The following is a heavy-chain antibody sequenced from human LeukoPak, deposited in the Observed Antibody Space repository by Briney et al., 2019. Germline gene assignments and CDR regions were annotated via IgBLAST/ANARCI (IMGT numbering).Heavy chain of an antibody. CDR1: GFTFDDYG. D-gene: IGHD3-10*01. J-gene: IGHJ4*02. Sequence: PGGSLRLSCAASGFTFDDYGMSWVRQAPGKGLEWVSTIYSGGSTYYADSVEGRFTISRDKSKKTLYLQMNSLRAEDTAVYYCARVEISMGYFDYWGQGTLVTVSS. CDR3: ARVEISMGYFDY. V-gene: IGHV3-53*01. CDR2: IYSGGST.